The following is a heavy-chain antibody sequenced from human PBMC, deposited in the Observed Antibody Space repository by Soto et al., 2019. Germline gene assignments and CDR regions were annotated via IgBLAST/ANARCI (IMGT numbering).Heavy chain of an antibody. J-gene: IGHJ3*02. Sequence: LRLSCAASGFTFSSYSMNWVRQAPGKGLEWVSSISSSSSYIYYADSVKGRFTISRDNAKNSLYLQMNSLRAEDTAVYYCARGKVGTRGAFDIWGQGTMVTVSS. D-gene: IGHD2-21*02. V-gene: IGHV3-21*01. CDR2: ISSSSSYI. CDR1: GFTFSSYS. CDR3: ARGKVGTRGAFDI.